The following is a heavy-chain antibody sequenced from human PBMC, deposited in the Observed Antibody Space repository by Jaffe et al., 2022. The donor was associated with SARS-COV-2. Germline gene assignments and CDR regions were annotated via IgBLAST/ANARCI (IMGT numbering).Heavy chain of an antibody. CDR1: GFTFSSYA. J-gene: IGHJ4*02. CDR3: AREGVVVVVAARGYFDY. CDR2: ISYDGSNK. V-gene: IGHV3-30-3*01. Sequence: QVQLVESGGGVVQPGRSLRLSCAASGFTFSSYAMHWVRQAPGKGLEWVAVISYDGSNKYYADSVKGRFTISRDNSKNTLYLQMNSLRAEDTAVYYCAREGVVVVVAARGYFDYWGQGTLVTVSS. D-gene: IGHD2-15*01.